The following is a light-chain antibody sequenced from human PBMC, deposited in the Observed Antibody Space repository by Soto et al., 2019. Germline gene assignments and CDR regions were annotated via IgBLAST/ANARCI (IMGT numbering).Light chain of an antibody. V-gene: IGKV1-5*03. CDR2: KAS. Sequence: DIQMTQSPSTLSASVGDRVTITCRASQTISTLLAWYQQRPGKAPNLLIYKASSLESGVPSRFSGSGSGTEFTLTISSLQPDDFATYFYQQYSTYPWTFGQGTKV. J-gene: IGKJ1*01. CDR1: QTISTL. CDR3: QQYSTYPWT.